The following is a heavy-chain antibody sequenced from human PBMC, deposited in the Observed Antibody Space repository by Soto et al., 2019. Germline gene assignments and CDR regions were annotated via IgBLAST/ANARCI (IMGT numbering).Heavy chain of an antibody. CDR1: GYTFTSYG. Sequence: ASVKVSCKASGYTFTSYGISWVRQAPGQGLEWMGWISAYNGNTNYAQKLQGRVTMTTDTSTSTAYMELRSLRSDDTAVYYCARDQIRFLEWTSNWFDPSGQGTLVSVSS. V-gene: IGHV1-18*01. CDR2: ISAYNGNT. D-gene: IGHD3-3*01. CDR3: ARDQIRFLEWTSNWFDP. J-gene: IGHJ5*02.